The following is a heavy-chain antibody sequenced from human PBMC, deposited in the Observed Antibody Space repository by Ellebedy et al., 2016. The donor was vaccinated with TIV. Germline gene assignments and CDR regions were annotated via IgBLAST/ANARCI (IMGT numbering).Heavy chain of an antibody. D-gene: IGHD3-22*01. V-gene: IGHV3-53*01. CDR2: LYSGGDT. J-gene: IGHJ4*02. Sequence: GESLKISCEASGFIVSTNFMSWVRQAPGKGLEWVSILYSGGDTHYADSIKGRFTISRDDSKNILYLQMDNLRAEDTAVYYCARATTITTIFQWWGQGTLVTVSS. CDR3: ARATTITTIFQW. CDR1: GFIVSTNF.